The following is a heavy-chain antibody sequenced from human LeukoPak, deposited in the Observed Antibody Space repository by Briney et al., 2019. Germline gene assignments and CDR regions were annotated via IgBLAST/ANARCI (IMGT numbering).Heavy chain of an antibody. Sequence: SETLSLTCTVSGYSISSGYYWGWIRQPPGKRLEWIGSIYPSGSTFYNPSLKSRVTMSADTSRNQFSLKLNSMTAADTAVYYCASRVPAAIIDYWGQGTLVTVSS. CDR2: IYPSGST. J-gene: IGHJ4*02. CDR1: GYSISSGYY. V-gene: IGHV4-38-2*02. CDR3: ASRVPAAIIDY. D-gene: IGHD2-2*02.